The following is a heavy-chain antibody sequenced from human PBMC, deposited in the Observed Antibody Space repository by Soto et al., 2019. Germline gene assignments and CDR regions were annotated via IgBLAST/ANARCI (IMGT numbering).Heavy chain of an antibody. CDR1: GGSISSYY. V-gene: IGHV4-59*01. CDR2: IYYSGST. J-gene: IGHJ4*02. CDR3: AREISSLYYFDY. D-gene: IGHD3-3*01. Sequence: QVQLQESGPGLVKPSETLSLTCTVSGGSISSYYWSWIRQPPGKGLEWIGYIYYSGSTNYNPSLKSRVTMSLDTYENHFSLKLSSVTAADTAIYYCAREISSLYYFDYWGQGTLVTVSS.